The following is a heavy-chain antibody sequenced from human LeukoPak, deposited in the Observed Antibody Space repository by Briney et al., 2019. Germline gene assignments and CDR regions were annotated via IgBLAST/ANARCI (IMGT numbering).Heavy chain of an antibody. Sequence: GGSLSLSCAASGFTFSSYGMNWVCQAPGEGQEWDSYIRSSSSTISYADSLTGRLTSGRGNAANSLYLQMNSLRVEDTAVYYCAREPYSGTYGNTYYYYMDVWGKGTTVTISS. J-gene: IGHJ6*03. CDR1: GFTFSSYG. CDR3: AREPYSGTYGNTYYYYMDV. D-gene: IGHD1-26*01. V-gene: IGHV3-48*03. CDR2: IRSSSSTI.